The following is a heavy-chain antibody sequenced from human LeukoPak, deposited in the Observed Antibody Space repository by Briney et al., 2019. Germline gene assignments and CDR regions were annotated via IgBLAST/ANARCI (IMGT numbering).Heavy chain of an antibody. V-gene: IGHV3-23*01. CDR2: ISGSGGST. CDR3: AKGGVLVLVVVGNAFDI. J-gene: IGHJ3*02. D-gene: IGHD3-22*01. Sequence: PGRSLRLSCAASGFTFSSYAMSWVRQAPGKGLEWVSAISGSGGSTYYADSVKGRFTISRDNSKNTLYLQMNSLRAEDTAVYYCAKGGVLVLVVVGNAFDIWGQGTMVTVSS. CDR1: GFTFSSYA.